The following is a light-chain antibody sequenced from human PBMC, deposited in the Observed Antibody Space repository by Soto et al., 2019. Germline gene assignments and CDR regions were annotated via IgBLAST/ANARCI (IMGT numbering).Light chain of an antibody. CDR3: VSYAGSNLLYV. J-gene: IGLJ1*01. CDR2: EVS. V-gene: IGLV2-8*01. CDR1: SSDVGGYNY. Sequence: QSVLNQPPSASGSPGQSVTISCTGTSSDVGGYNYVSWYQQHPGKAPKLMIYEVSKRPSGVPDRFSGSKSGNTASLTVSGLQAEDEADYYCVSYAGSNLLYVFGTGTKVPVL.